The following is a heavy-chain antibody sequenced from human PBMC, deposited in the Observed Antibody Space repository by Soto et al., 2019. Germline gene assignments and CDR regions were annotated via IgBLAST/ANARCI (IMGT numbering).Heavy chain of an antibody. D-gene: IGHD3-10*01. CDR1: GGTFSSYA. CDR3: ARDYYGSGNGWFDP. Sequence: SVKVSCKASGGTFSSYAISWVRQAPGQGLEWMGGIIPIFGAANYAQKFQGRVTITADESTSTAYMELSSLRSEDTAVYYCARDYYGSGNGWFDPWGQGTLVTASS. J-gene: IGHJ5*02. V-gene: IGHV1-69*13. CDR2: IIPIFGAA.